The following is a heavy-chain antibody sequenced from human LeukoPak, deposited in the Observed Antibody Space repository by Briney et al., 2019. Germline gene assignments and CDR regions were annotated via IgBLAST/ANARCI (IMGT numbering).Heavy chain of an antibody. V-gene: IGHV4-39*01. CDR2: LSYSGST. CDR3: ARHIQGANVCDY. D-gene: IGHD2-21*01. J-gene: IGHJ4*02. Sequence: PSETLSLTCTVSGGSISSSNSYWGWLHQPPGKGLEWIGTLSYSGSTYYNPSLKSRITISVDTSKSQFSLRLSSVTAADTALYYCARHIQGANVCDYWGQGTLVTVPS. CDR1: GGSISSSNSY.